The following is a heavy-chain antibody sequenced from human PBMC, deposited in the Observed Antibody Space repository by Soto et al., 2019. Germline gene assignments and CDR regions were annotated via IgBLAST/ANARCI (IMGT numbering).Heavy chain of an antibody. CDR3: ARLATDIVVAPAAENWFDP. CDR1: GYRFTSYW. J-gene: IGHJ5*02. D-gene: IGHD2-2*01. Sequence: PGESLKISCKGSGYRFTSYWIGWVLQMPGKGLEWMGIIYPGDSDTRYSPSFQGQVTISADKSISTAYLQWSSLKASDTAMYYCARLATDIVVAPAAENWFDPWGQGTLVTVSS. V-gene: IGHV5-51*01. CDR2: IYPGDSDT.